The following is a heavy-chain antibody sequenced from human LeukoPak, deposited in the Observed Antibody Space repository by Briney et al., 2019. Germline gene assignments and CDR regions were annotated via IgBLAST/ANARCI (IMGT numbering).Heavy chain of an antibody. CDR3: ATARQYDDFAGYPWYYGLDV. J-gene: IGHJ6*02. CDR1: GDTLIELA. V-gene: IGHV1-24*01. D-gene: IGHD3/OR15-3a*01. CDR2: LDPEDGAT. Sequence: ASVKVSCKVSGDTLIELAILWVRQAPGKGLEWMGGLDPEDGATMYAQKFEGRVTMTEDTTTDTAYMELSSVRSEDTAVYYCATARQYDDFAGYPWYYGLDVWGQGTTVTVSS.